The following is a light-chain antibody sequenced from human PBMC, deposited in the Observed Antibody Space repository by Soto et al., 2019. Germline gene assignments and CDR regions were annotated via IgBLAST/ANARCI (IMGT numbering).Light chain of an antibody. J-gene: IGLJ3*02. V-gene: IGLV6-57*01. CDR3: QTYDGDNLV. CDR2: EDN. CDR1: SGTIANNY. Sequence: NFMLTQPHSVSQSPGKTVTISCTRSSGTIANNYVQWYQQRPGSSPTTVVYEDNQRPSGVPDRFSGSIDSSSNSASLTISGQKSEDEADYSCQTYDGDNLVFGGGTKLTVL.